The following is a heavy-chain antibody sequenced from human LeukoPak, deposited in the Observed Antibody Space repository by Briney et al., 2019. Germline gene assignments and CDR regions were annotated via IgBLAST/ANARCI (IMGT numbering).Heavy chain of an antibody. CDR2: ISSNGGRT. Sequence: GGSLRLSCAASGFTFRSYGMHWVRQAPGKGLEYVSAISSNGGRTYYANSGKGRFTISRDNSRNTLYLQMGSLRAEDMAVYYCATYYYDSGGFHFHHWGQGTLVTVSS. V-gene: IGHV3-64*01. CDR3: ATYYYDSGGFHFHH. D-gene: IGHD3-22*01. CDR1: GFTFRSYG. J-gene: IGHJ1*01.